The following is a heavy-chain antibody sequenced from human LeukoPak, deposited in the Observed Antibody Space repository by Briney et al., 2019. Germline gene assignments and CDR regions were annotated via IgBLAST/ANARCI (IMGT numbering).Heavy chain of an antibody. CDR3: ARHTLTYYYDSSGPLNAFDI. Sequence: SETLSLTCAVYGGSFSGYYWSWIRQPPGKGLEWIGEINHSGSTNYNPSLKSRVTISVDTSKNQFSLKLSSVTAADTAVYYCARHTLTYYYDSSGPLNAFDIWGQGTMVTVSS. CDR2: INHSGST. J-gene: IGHJ3*02. V-gene: IGHV4-34*01. CDR1: GGSFSGYY. D-gene: IGHD3-22*01.